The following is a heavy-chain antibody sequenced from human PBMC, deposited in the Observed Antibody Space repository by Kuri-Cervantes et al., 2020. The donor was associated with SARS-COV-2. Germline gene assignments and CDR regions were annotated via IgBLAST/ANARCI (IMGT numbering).Heavy chain of an antibody. J-gene: IGHJ5*02. CDR3: ARAEGKQQLFCGVRCGLDP. Sequence: ASVKVSCKASGYTFTSYAMNWVRQAPGQGLEWMGWINTNNGNPTYAQDFTGRFVFSLDTSVSTAYLQISSLKAEDTAVYYCARAEGKQQLFCGVRCGLDPWGQGTLVTVSS. CDR2: INTNNGNP. V-gene: IGHV7-4-1*02. D-gene: IGHD6-13*01. CDR1: GYTFTSYA.